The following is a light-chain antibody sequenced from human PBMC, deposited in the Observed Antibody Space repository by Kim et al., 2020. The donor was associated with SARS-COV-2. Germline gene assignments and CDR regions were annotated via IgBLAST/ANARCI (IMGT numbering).Light chain of an antibody. Sequence: DIQMTQSPSTLSASVGDRVTITCRASQSISSWLVWYQQKPGKAPKLLIYDASSLESGVPSRFSGSGSGTEFTLTISSLQPDDFATYYCKQYNSYSPWTFGQGTKVDIK. CDR2: DAS. J-gene: IGKJ1*01. CDR3: KQYNSYSPWT. CDR1: QSISSW. V-gene: IGKV1-5*01.